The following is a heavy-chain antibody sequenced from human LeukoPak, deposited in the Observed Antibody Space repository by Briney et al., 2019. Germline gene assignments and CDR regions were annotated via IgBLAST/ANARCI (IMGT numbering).Heavy chain of an antibody. Sequence: PSETLSLTCTVSGYSISNNFYWAWIRQSPGKGLEWIVRINHSWSTYYNPSLKSRVTISVDTSKNQFSLKLSSVTTADTAVYYCAKSNGYGLVDIWGQGTMVTVSS. CDR1: GYSISNNFY. CDR3: AKSNGYGLVDI. CDR2: INHSWST. J-gene: IGHJ3*02. D-gene: IGHD3-10*01. V-gene: IGHV4-38-2*02.